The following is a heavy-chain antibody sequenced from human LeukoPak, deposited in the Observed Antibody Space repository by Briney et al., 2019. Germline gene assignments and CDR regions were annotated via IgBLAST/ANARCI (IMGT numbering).Heavy chain of an antibody. J-gene: IGHJ4*02. D-gene: IGHD5-18*01. CDR3: ARAYSYGYFDY. CDR1: GFTFRSYA. CDR2: IRYDGSKT. V-gene: IGHV3-30*02. Sequence: GGSLRLSCAASGFTFRSYAMHWVRQAPGRGLEWVAFIRYDGSKTHYGDSVKGRFTISRDNAKNSLYLQMNSLRAEDTAVYYCARAYSYGYFDYWGQGTLVTVSS.